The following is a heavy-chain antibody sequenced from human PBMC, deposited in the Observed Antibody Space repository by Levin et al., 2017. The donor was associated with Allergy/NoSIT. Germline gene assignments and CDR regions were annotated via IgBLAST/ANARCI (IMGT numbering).Heavy chain of an antibody. V-gene: IGHV3-64*01. CDR3: AREGYCTNGVCYYWYFDL. J-gene: IGHJ2*01. Sequence: GESLKISCAASGFTFSSYAMHWVRQAPGKGLEYVSAISSNGGSTYYANSVKGRFTISRDNSKNTLYLQMGSLRAEDMAVYYCAREGYCTNGVCYYWYFDLWGRGTLVTVSS. D-gene: IGHD2-8*01. CDR2: ISSNGGST. CDR1: GFTFSSYA.